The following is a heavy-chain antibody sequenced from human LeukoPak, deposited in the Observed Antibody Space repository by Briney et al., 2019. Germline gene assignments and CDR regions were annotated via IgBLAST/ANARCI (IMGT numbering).Heavy chain of an antibody. CDR2: GMYYSGST. CDR1: GGSISSSSYY. CDR3: ARLDGERPDY. D-gene: IGHD4-17*01. Sequence: SETLSLTCTVSGGSISSSSYYCGWIRQSPGKGLEWIVCGMYYSGSTYYNPSLKSRVTISVDTSNNQFSLKLTSVTAADTAVYYCARLDGERPDYWGQGTLVTVSS. V-gene: IGHV4-39*07. J-gene: IGHJ4*02.